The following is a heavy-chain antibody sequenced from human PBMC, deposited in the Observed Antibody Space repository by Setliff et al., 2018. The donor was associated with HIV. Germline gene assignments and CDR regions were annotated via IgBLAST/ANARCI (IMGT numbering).Heavy chain of an antibody. D-gene: IGHD3-16*02. Sequence: GGSLRLSCAASGFTFSSYSMNWVRQAPGKGLEWVSYISSSSSTIHYADSVKGRFTISRDNAKHSLYLQMNSLRAEDTAVYYCARGRERYDYVWGSYRLDAFDIWGQGTMVTVSS. J-gene: IGHJ3*02. CDR3: ARGRERYDYVWGSYRLDAFDI. CDR2: ISSSSSTI. V-gene: IGHV3-48*04. CDR1: GFTFSSYS.